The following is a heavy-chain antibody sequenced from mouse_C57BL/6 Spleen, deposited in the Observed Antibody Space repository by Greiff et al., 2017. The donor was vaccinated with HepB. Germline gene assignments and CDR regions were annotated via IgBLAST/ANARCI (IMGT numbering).Heavy chain of an antibody. V-gene: IGHV1-26*01. CDR1: GYTFTDYY. Sequence: EVQLQQSGPELVKPGASVKISCKASGYTFTDYYMNWVKQSHGKSLEWIGDINPNNGGTSYNQKFKGKATVTVDKSSSTAYMERRSLTSEDSAVYYCARGGGNYYAMDYWGQGTSVTVSS. J-gene: IGHJ4*01. D-gene: IGHD1-1*02. CDR3: ARGGGNYYAMDY. CDR2: INPNNGGT.